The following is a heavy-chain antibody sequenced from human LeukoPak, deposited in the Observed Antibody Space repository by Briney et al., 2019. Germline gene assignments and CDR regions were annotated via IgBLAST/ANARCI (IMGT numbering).Heavy chain of an antibody. CDR1: SGSISSSNW. V-gene: IGHV4-4*02. Sequence: SGTLSLTCAVSSGSISSSNWWSWVRQPPGKGLEWIGEIYHSGSTNYNPSLKSRVTISVDKSKNQFSLKLSSVTAADTAVYYCASIVVVPAATGSDAFDIWGQGTMVTVSS. J-gene: IGHJ3*02. CDR2: IYHSGST. CDR3: ASIVVVPAATGSDAFDI. D-gene: IGHD2-2*01.